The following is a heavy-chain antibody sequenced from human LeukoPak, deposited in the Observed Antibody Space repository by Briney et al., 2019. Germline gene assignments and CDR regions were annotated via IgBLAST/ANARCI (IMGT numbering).Heavy chain of an antibody. J-gene: IGHJ6*02. CDR1: GFTFSSYW. V-gene: IGHV3-7*01. CDR2: IKQDGSEK. CDR3: WLTDLCYYYYGMDV. Sequence: GGSLRLSCAASGFTFSSYWMSWVRQAPGKGLEWVANIKQDGSEKYYVDSVKGRFTISRDNAKNSLYLQMNSLRAEDTAVYYCWLTDLCYYYYGMDVWGQGTTVTVSS. D-gene: IGHD1-14*01.